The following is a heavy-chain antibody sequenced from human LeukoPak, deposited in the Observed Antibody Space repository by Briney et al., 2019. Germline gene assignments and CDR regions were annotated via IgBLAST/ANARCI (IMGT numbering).Heavy chain of an antibody. CDR2: ISTEIGNT. D-gene: IGHD2-15*01. CDR3: ARDRYGYCGGGSCFLFDF. J-gene: IGHJ4*02. Sequence: ASVKVSCKASGGTFSSYAISWVRQAPGQGLEWMGWISTEIGNTNYAQKFQGRVTMTTDTSTSTVYMELTSLRADDTAVYYCARDRYGYCGGGSCFLFDFWGQGTLVTVSS. V-gene: IGHV1-18*01. CDR1: GGTFSSYA.